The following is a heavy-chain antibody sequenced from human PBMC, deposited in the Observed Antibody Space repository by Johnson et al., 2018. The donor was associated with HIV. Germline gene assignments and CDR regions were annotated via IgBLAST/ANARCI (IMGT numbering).Heavy chain of an antibody. V-gene: IGHV3-13*01. Sequence: VQLVESGGGLVQPGGSLRLSCAASGFTFSNYDMHWVRQATGKGLEWVSGIGTAGDTYYPGSVKGRFTISRENAKNSLYLQMNSLRAGDTAVYYCARWGSGPTGDAFDIGGQGTMVTVSS. CDR3: ARWGSGPTGDAFDI. CDR1: GFTFSNYD. D-gene: IGHD6-19*01. J-gene: IGHJ3*02. CDR2: IGTAGDT.